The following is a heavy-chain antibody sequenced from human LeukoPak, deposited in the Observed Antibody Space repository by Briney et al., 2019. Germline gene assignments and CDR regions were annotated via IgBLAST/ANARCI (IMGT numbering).Heavy chain of an antibody. D-gene: IGHD2-21*02. Sequence: GASVKVSCKAPGYTFTSYYMHWVRQAPGQGLEWMGIINPSGGSTSYAQKFQGRVTMTRDTSTSTVYMELSSLRSEDTAVYYCARGIGGDWYYYYYGMDVWGQGTTVTVSS. V-gene: IGHV1-46*01. J-gene: IGHJ6*02. CDR2: INPSGGST. CDR3: ARGIGGDWYYYYYGMDV. CDR1: GYTFTSYY.